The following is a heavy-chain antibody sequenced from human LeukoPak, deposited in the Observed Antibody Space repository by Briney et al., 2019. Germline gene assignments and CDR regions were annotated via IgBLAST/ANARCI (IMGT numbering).Heavy chain of an antibody. Sequence: GGSLRLSCAASGFTFSSYWMTWVRQAPGKGLEWVSAISGSGGSTYYADSVKGRFTISRDNSKNTLYLQMNSLRAEDTAVYYCAKSISITMIVVVIGAFDVWGQGTMVTVSS. D-gene: IGHD3-22*01. CDR3: AKSISITMIVVVIGAFDV. CDR1: GFTFSSYW. CDR2: ISGSGGST. V-gene: IGHV3-23*01. J-gene: IGHJ3*01.